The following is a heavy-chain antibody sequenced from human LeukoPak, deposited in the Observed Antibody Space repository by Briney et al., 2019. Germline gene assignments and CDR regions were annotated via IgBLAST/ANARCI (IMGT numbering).Heavy chain of an antibody. V-gene: IGHV3-23*01. CDR3: AKAHCGSASGSRADD. D-gene: IGHD2-2*01. J-gene: IGHJ4*02. CDR1: GLTFSIKA. CDR2: SRGSGGST. Sequence: GGSLRLSRAPSGLTFSIKAMAGVGQAPGKGLEWVAASRGSGGSTFYAAPVKGRFTTSRDNSENTVYLQMNSLTVADTAVYYCAKAHCGSASGSRADDWGKGTQVTVSS.